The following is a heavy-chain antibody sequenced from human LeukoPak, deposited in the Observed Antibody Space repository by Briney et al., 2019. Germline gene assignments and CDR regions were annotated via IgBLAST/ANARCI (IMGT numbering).Heavy chain of an antibody. D-gene: IGHD3-10*02. V-gene: IGHV3-7*03. J-gene: IGHJ4*02. CDR1: GFTFSNYW. CDR2: IKEDGSEA. CDR3: ARDPYVSNFDY. Sequence: GGSLRLSCAASGFTFSNYWMSWVRQAPGKGPEWIGNIKEDGSEAYYVDSVKGRFTISRDNAQNSLYLHMHSLRVEDTAVYYCARDPYVSNFDYWGQGTLVTVSS.